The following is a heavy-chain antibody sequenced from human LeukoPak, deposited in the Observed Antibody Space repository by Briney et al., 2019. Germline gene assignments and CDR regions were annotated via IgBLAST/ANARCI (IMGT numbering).Heavy chain of an antibody. D-gene: IGHD5-18*01. J-gene: IGHJ4*02. CDR1: GFTLSSYA. Sequence: PGASLRLSCAASGFTLSSYAMSWVRQAPGKGLEWVSAISGSGGSTYYADSVKGRFTISRDNSKNTLYLQMNSLRAEDTAVYYCAKDGGYTPYYFDYWGQGTLVTVSS. CDR3: AKDGGYTPYYFDY. CDR2: ISGSGGST. V-gene: IGHV3-23*01.